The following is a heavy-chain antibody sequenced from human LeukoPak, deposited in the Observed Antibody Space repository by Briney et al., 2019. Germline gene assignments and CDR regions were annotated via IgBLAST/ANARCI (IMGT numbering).Heavy chain of an antibody. J-gene: IGHJ4*02. CDR2: IRTTAEGAKYA. CDR3: APWAPLQTTVTTSDS. CDR1: GFSFTDYP. V-gene: IGHV3-48*01. Sequence: GGSLRLSCATSGFSFTDYPMNWVRQAPGKGLEWISNIRTTAEGAKYAYYADSVKGRVTISRDDGKNTLYLHMNSLRAEDTAVYYCAPWAPLQTTVTTSDSWGQGTLVTVSS. D-gene: IGHD4-17*01.